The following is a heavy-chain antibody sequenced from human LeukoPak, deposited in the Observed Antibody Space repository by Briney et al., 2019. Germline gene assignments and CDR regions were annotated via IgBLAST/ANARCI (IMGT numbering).Heavy chain of an antibody. Sequence: ASVKVPCKASGYTFTGYYMHWVRQAPGQGLEWMGWINPNSGGTNYAQKFQGRVTMTRDTSISTAYMELSRLRSDDTAVYYCARDSDCTNGVCYRTDLDYWGQGTLVPVSS. J-gene: IGHJ4*02. CDR2: INPNSGGT. CDR3: ARDSDCTNGVCYRTDLDY. V-gene: IGHV1-2*02. D-gene: IGHD2-8*01. CDR1: GYTFTGYY.